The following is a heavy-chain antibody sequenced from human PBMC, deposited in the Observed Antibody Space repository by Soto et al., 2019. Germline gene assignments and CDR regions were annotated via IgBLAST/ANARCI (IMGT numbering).Heavy chain of an antibody. J-gene: IGHJ6*02. Sequence: QVQLVQSGAEVKKPGASVKVSCKASGYTFTNYGITWVPQSPGQGLEWMGWISAYNGNTNYARKLQGRVTMTTDTSTTTAYMELRSLRDDDTVVYYCASSYYGSGTPYDDGMDVWGQGTTVTVSS. V-gene: IGHV1-18*01. CDR2: ISAYNGNT. CDR1: GYTFTNYG. D-gene: IGHD3-10*01. CDR3: ASSYYGSGTPYDDGMDV.